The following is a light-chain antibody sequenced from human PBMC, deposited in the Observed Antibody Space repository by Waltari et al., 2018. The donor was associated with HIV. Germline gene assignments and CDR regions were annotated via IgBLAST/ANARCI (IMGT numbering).Light chain of an antibody. V-gene: IGLV2-23*02. Sequence: QSALTQPASVSGSPGKPSTISCTGTSSDVGNCKLVSWYQQHPGKVPKLIIFEVSERPSGVSDRFSGSKSVNTASLTISGLQAEDEADYYCCSYAGSSPLWVFGGGTKLTVL. CDR2: EVS. J-gene: IGLJ3*02. CDR3: CSYAGSSPLWV. CDR1: SSDVGNCKL.